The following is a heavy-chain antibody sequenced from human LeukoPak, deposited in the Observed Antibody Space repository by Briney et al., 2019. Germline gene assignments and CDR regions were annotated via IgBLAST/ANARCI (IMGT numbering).Heavy chain of an antibody. D-gene: IGHD3-10*01. CDR2: IYYSGST. CDR3: ARRLRPYYGSGSLNVIFDY. V-gene: IGHV4-39*01. Sequence: PSETLSLTCPVSGGSISSSSYSWGWIRQPPGKGLEWFGRIYYSGSTYYNPSLKSRVTVSVDTSKNQFSLKLSSVTAADTAVYYCARRLRPYYGSGSLNVIFDYWGQGTLVTVSS. CDR1: GGSISSSSYS. J-gene: IGHJ4*02.